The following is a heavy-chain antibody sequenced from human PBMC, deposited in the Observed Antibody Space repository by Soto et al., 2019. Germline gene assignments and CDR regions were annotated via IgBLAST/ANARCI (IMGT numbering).Heavy chain of an antibody. CDR2: ISAYNGNT. CDR1: GYTFTSYG. V-gene: IGHV1-18*01. D-gene: IGHD3-22*01. CDR3: ARVEYDSSGYYPLDY. J-gene: IGHJ4*02. Sequence: ASVKVSCKASGYTFTSYGISCVRPAPGQGLEWMGWISAYNGNTNYAQKLQGRVTMTTDTSTSTAYMELRSLRSDDTAVYYCARVEYDSSGYYPLDYWGQGTLVTVSS.